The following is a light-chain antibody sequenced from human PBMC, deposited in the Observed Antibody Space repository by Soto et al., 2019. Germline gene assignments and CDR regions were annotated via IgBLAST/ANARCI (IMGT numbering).Light chain of an antibody. CDR2: DVT. CDR3: SSYTSSYTYV. J-gene: IGLJ1*01. Sequence: QSALTQPASVSGSPGQSITISCTGTSSDVGGYNYVSWYQQHPGKAPKLMIYDVTNRPSGVSNRFSGSKSGNTASLTISGLQAEDEADYYYSSYTSSYTYVFGTGTKLTVL. CDR1: SSDVGGYNY. V-gene: IGLV2-14*01.